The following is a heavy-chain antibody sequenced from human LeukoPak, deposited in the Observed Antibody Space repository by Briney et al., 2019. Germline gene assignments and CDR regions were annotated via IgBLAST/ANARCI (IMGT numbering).Heavy chain of an antibody. J-gene: IGHJ4*02. CDR2: IKRDGSER. V-gene: IGHV3-7*01. D-gene: IGHD1-26*01. CDR1: GFTFSTYW. Sequence: GASLQISCAASGFTFSTYWMSWVRQAPGKGLEWVANIKRDGSERYYVDSVKGRFTISRDNAKNSLYLQMNSLRAEDTAVYYCARVGGSYIIDYWGQGTLVTVSS. CDR3: ARVGGSYIIDY.